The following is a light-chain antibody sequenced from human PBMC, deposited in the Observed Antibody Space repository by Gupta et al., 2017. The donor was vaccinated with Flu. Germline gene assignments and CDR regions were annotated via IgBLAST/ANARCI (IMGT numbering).Light chain of an antibody. CDR2: RNS. Sequence: QSVLTQPPSVSGAPGQRVTIPCTGSSSNIGTGYDVHWYLQLPGTAPTLLIYRNSNRASGVPDRFSGSKSGTSASLAITGLQAEDEADYYCQSYDSSLSGAIFGGGTKLTVL. CDR1: SSNIGTGYD. CDR3: QSYDSSLSGAI. V-gene: IGLV1-40*01. J-gene: IGLJ2*01.